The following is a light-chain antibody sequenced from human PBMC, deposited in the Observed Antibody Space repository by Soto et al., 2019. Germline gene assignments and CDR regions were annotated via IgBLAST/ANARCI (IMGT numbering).Light chain of an antibody. V-gene: IGKV2-30*01. CDR3: TKDTGWPWT. Sequence: DVVLTQSPLSLPVTLGQPASISCSSSQSLVFGDGNTYLNWFHQRPGQSPRRLIYKVSNRDSGVPDRFRGSGSGTNFTLKISRVEPEDVGVYYCTKDTGWPWTVGQGTKVEIK. J-gene: IGKJ1*01. CDR2: KVS. CDR1: QSLVFGDGNTY.